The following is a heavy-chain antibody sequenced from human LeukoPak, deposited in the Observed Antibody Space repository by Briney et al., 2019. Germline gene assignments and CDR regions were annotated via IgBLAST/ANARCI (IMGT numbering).Heavy chain of an antibody. CDR2: INHSGST. CDR3: ARGRCSGGSYYRSYYFDY. CDR1: GGSFSGYY. D-gene: IGHD2-15*01. J-gene: IGHJ4*02. V-gene: IGHV4-34*01. Sequence: SETLSLTCAVYGGSFSGYYWSWIRQPPGKGLEWIGEINHSGSTNYNPSLKSRVTISVDTSKNQFSLKLSSVTAADTAVYYCARGRCSGGSYYRSYYFDYWGQGTLVTVSS.